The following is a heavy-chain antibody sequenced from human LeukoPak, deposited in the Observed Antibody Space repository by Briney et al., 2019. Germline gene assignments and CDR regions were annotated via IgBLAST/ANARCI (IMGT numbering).Heavy chain of an antibody. V-gene: IGHV3-48*04. D-gene: IGHD1-26*01. J-gene: IGHJ3*02. CDR3: AKDQGSYYNAFDI. CDR1: GFSFGSYG. CDR2: ISGHTGTT. Sequence: GGSLRLSCAASGFSFGSYGLSWVRQAPGMGLQWVAFISGHTGTTRYADSVEGRFTISRDNVKNSLYLQMNSLRAEDTAVYYCAKDQGSYYNAFDIWGQGTMVTVSS.